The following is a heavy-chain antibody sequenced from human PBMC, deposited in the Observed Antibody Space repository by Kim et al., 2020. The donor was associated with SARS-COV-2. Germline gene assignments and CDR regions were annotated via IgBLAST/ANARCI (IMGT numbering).Heavy chain of an antibody. CDR2: IYYSGST. J-gene: IGHJ5*02. V-gene: IGHV4-39*01. CDR1: GGSISSSSYY. CDR3: ARLRIAVSWFDP. D-gene: IGHD6-19*01. Sequence: SETLSLTCTVSGGSISSSSYYWGWIRQPPGKGLEWIGSIYYSGSTYYNPSLKSRVTISVDTSKNQFSLKLSSVTAADTAVYYCARLRIAVSWFDPWGQGTLVTVSS.